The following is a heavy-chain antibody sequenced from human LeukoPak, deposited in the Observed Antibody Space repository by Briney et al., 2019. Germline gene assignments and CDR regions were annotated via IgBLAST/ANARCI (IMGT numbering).Heavy chain of an antibody. J-gene: IGHJ4*02. D-gene: IGHD3-16*02. CDR1: GYTFTSYD. V-gene: IGHV1-2*02. CDR2: INPNSGGT. CDR3: ASIGGSYREEHFDY. Sequence: ASVKVSCKASGYTFTSYDINWVRQAPGQGLEWMGWINPNSGGTNYAQKFQGRVTMTRDTSISTAYMELSRLRSDDTAVYYCASIGGSYREEHFDYWGQGTLVTVSS.